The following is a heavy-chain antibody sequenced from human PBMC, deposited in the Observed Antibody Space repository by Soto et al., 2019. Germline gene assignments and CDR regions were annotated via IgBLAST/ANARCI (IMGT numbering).Heavy chain of an antibody. CDR2: ISYDGSNK. CDR3: ARGPRGMDV. J-gene: IGHJ6*02. Sequence: GGSLRLSCAASGFTFSSYAMHWVRQAPGKGLEWVAVISYDGSNKYYADSVKGRFTISRDNSKNTLYLQMNSLRAEDTAVYYCARGPRGMDVWGQGTTVTVSS. V-gene: IGHV3-30-3*01. CDR1: GFTFSSYA.